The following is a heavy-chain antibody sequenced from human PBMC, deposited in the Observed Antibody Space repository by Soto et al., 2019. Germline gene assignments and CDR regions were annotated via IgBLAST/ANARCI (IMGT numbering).Heavy chain of an antibody. Sequence: ALVKVSCKAPGGTFSSYAICWVRQAPGQGLEWMGGIIPIFGTANYAQKFQGRVTITADEPTSTAYMELSSLRSEDTAVYYCARVGWYSSSWSGDHLPWGQGTLVTVSS. D-gene: IGHD6-13*01. V-gene: IGHV1-69*13. CDR2: IIPIFGTA. CDR3: ARVGWYSSSWSGDHLP. J-gene: IGHJ5*02. CDR1: GGTFSSYA.